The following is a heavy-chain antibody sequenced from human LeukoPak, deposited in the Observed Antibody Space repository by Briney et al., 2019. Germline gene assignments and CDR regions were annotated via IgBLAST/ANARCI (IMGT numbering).Heavy chain of an antibody. CDR1: GFTFNSYA. Sequence: GGSLRLSCAASGFTFNSYAMNWVRQAPGKGLEWVSAISGSGYSTYYADSVKGRFTISRDNSKNTLFLQMNSLRADDTAVYYCARSDYGSGSPSDFWGQGTLVTVSS. V-gene: IGHV3-23*01. CDR2: ISGSGYST. CDR3: ARSDYGSGSPSDF. D-gene: IGHD3-10*01. J-gene: IGHJ1*01.